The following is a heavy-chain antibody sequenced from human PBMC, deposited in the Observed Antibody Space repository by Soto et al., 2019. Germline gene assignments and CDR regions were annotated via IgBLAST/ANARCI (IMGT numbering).Heavy chain of an antibody. CDR3: ARFSKSSGMDV. V-gene: IGHV1-3*04. CDR1: GYTFITYA. D-gene: IGHD6-19*01. Sequence: ASVTVSCKASGYTFITYAMHWVREAPGQRLEWMGWINTGNGDTKYSQRFQGRVAITSDLVASTAYMELTSLTSEDTAVYYCARFSKSSGMDVWGQGTTVTVSS. CDR2: INTGNGDT. J-gene: IGHJ6*02.